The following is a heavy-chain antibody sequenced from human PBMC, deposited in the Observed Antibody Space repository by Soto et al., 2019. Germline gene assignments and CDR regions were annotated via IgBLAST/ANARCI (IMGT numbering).Heavy chain of an antibody. CDR3: ARRALNYGDQLDY. Sequence: LRLSCAASGITVSINYMSWVRQPPGKGLEWVSVIYSGGHTYYADSVKGRFTISRHNSKNTLYLQMNSLRGEDTAVYYCARRALNYGDQLDYWGQGTLVTVSS. V-gene: IGHV3-53*04. CDR2: IYSGGHT. J-gene: IGHJ4*02. D-gene: IGHD4-17*01. CDR1: GITVSINY.